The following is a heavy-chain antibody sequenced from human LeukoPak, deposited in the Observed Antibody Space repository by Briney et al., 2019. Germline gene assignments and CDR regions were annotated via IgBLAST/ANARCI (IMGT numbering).Heavy chain of an antibody. CDR1: GYTFTSYD. V-gene: IGHV1-8*01. CDR2: MNPNSGNT. Sequence: ASVKVSCKASGYTFTSYDINWVRQATGQGLEWMGWMNPNSGNTGYAQKFQGRVTMTRDTSTSTVYMELSSLRSEDTAVYYCARDWGTAMVTGSSGYFDYWGQGTLVTVSS. D-gene: IGHD5-18*01. CDR3: ARDWGTAMVTGSSGYFDY. J-gene: IGHJ4*02.